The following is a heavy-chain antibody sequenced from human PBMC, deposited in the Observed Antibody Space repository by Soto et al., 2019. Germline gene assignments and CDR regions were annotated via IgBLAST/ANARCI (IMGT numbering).Heavy chain of an antibody. V-gene: IGHV4-61*01. CDR2: IYYSGST. J-gene: IGHJ4*02. CDR3: ARINWYTSSWSYFDY. D-gene: IGHD6-13*01. Sequence: PSETLSLTCTVSGGSVSTARYYWSWIRQPPGKGLEWIGYIYYSGSTKYNPSLTSRVTISLDTSKNQFSLKLSSVTAADTAVYYCARINWYTSSWSYFDYWGQGTLVTVSS. CDR1: GGSVSTARYY.